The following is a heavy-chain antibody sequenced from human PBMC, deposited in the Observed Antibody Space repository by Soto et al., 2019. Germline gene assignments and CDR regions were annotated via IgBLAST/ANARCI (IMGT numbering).Heavy chain of an antibody. D-gene: IGHD6-19*01. CDR1: GGSISSYY. V-gene: IGHV4-4*07. CDR2: IYTSGST. CDR3: ARDLPQKSSYSSGPGWFDP. Sequence: QVQLQESGPGLVKPSETLSLTCTVSGGSISSYYWSWIRQPAGKGLEWIGRIYTSGSTNYNPSLKSRVTMSVDTSKNQFSLKLSSATAADTAVYYCARDLPQKSSYSSGPGWFDPWGQGTLVTVSS. J-gene: IGHJ5*02.